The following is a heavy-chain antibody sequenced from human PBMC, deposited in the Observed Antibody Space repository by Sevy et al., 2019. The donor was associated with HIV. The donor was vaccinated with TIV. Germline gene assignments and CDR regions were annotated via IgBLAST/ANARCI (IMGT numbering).Heavy chain of an antibody. Sequence: GGSLRLSCVASGFTFSTYSMNWVRQAPGKGLEWVSYIRSRSSTIYYADSVKGRFTISTDNAKNSLYLQMNSLRDEDTAVSYCARDTNWGFDYWGQGTLVTVSS. V-gene: IGHV3-48*02. J-gene: IGHJ4*02. CDR3: ARDTNWGFDY. D-gene: IGHD7-27*01. CDR1: GFTFSTYS. CDR2: IRSRSSTI.